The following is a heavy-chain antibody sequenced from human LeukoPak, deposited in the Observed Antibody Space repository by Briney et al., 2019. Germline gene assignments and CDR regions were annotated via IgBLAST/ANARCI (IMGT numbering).Heavy chain of an antibody. V-gene: IGHV1-2*02. CDR2: INPNGGAT. CDR3: ARGDSVHDAFDV. J-gene: IGHJ3*01. D-gene: IGHD5-24*01. Sequence: RASVKVPCKASGYTFSGSYIHWVRQSPGQGLEWMGWINPNGGATNFAQRFHGRVTLTRDTSVSTAYMELSGLRFDDTAVYYCARGDSVHDAFDVWGQGTVVTVSS. CDR1: GYTFSGSY.